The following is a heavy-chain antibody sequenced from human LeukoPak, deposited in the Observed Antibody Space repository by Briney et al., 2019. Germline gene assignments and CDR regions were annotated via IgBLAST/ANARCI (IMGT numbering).Heavy chain of an antibody. CDR2: IYYSGST. J-gene: IGHJ4*02. Sequence: SETLSLTCTVSGGSISSYYWSWIRQPPGKGLEWNGYIYYSGSTNYNPSLKSRVTISVDTSKNQFSLKLSSVTAADTAVYYCARAVAAAAFDYWGQGTLVTVSS. D-gene: IGHD6-13*01. CDR1: GGSISSYY. CDR3: ARAVAAAAFDY. V-gene: IGHV4-59*01.